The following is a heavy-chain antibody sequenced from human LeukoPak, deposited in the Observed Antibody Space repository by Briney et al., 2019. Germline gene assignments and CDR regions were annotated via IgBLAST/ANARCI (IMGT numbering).Heavy chain of an antibody. V-gene: IGHV4-59*08. Sequence: SETLSLTCTVSGGSISSYYWSWIRQPPGKGLEWIGYIYYSGSTSYNPSLKSRVTISVDTSKNQFSLKLSSVTAADTAVYYCARPTYGSGSYYLDYWGQGTLVTVSS. D-gene: IGHD3-10*01. CDR1: GGSISSYY. J-gene: IGHJ4*02. CDR2: IYYSGST. CDR3: ARPTYGSGSYYLDY.